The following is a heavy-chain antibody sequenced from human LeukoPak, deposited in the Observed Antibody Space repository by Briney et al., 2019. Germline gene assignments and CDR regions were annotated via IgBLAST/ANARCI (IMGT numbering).Heavy chain of an antibody. J-gene: IGHJ5*02. Sequence: GGSLRLSCAASGFTFNNAWMNWVRQAPGKGLEWVGRIKGKNVGGTTDYAAPVKGRFTISRDDSKNTVYLQMNSLKIEDTAVYYCTSHAAFDPWGQGTLVTVSS. CDR2: IKGKNVGGTT. CDR3: TSHAAFDP. CDR1: GFTFNNAW. V-gene: IGHV3-15*01.